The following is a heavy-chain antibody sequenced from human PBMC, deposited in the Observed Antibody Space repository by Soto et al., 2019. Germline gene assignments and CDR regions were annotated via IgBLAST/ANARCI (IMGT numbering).Heavy chain of an antibody. CDR1: GFTFTSSA. J-gene: IGHJ4*02. CDR2: IVVGSGNT. V-gene: IGHV1-58*01. Sequence: SLQVSCKASGFTFTSSAVQWVRQARGQRLEWIGWIVVGSGNTNYAQKFQERVTITRDMSTSTAYMELSSLRSEDTAVYYCAPKGVVSDYIIPDYWCTGSLVTV. CDR3: APKGVVSDYIIPDY. D-gene: IGHD2-21*01.